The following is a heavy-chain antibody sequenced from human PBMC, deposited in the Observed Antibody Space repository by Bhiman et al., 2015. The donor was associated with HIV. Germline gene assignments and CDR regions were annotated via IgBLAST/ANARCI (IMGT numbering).Heavy chain of an antibody. J-gene: IGHJ4*02. CDR3: ASGHAIAAAGRD. Sequence: QVQLVESGGDLVKPGGSLRLSCAASGFIFSDYYMAWIRQAPGKGLEWVSYISSSGSTIYYADSVKGRFTSSRDNAKKSLYLQMNSLRAEDTAVYYCASGHAIAAAGRDWGQGTLVTVSS. CDR2: ISSSGSTI. CDR1: GFIFSDYY. D-gene: IGHD6-13*01. V-gene: IGHV3-11*04.